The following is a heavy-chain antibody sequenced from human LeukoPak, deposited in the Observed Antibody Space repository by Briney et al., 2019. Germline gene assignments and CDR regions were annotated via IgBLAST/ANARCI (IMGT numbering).Heavy chain of an antibody. J-gene: IGHJ4*02. V-gene: IGHV4-34*01. CDR2: ITHRGVT. CDR3: ARGTRNENLRSWRDLYYFDT. CDR1: TGSFSDFY. Sequence: SGTLSLTCAVYTGSFSDFYWTWIRQPPGKGLEWIGEITHRGVTTYNPSLKSRVTMSVDTSMNHFSMQLTSVTAADTAVYYCARGTRNENLRSWRDLYYFDTWGQGTLVTVSS. D-gene: IGHD1-1*01.